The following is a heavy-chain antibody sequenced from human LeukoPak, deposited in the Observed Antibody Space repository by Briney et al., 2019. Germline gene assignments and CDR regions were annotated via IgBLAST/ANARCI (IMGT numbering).Heavy chain of an antibody. CDR1: GGSISSYY. D-gene: IGHD3-22*01. J-gene: IGHJ4*02. Sequence: SETLSLTCTVSGGSISSYYWSWIRQPPGKGLEWIGEINHSGSTNYNPSLKSRVTISVDTSKNQFSLKLSSVTAADTAVYYCARERYYDSSGYLDYWGQGTLVTVSS. CDR3: ARERYYDSSGYLDY. CDR2: INHSGST. V-gene: IGHV4-34*01.